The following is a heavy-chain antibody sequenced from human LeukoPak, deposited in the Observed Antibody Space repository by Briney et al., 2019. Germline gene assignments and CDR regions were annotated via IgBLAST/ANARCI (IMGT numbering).Heavy chain of an antibody. J-gene: IGHJ3*02. CDR2: ISWDGGST. CDR1: GFTFDDYA. D-gene: IGHD2-8*02. CDR3: VSLTGHDAFDI. V-gene: IGHV3-43D*04. Sequence: PGGSLRLSCAASGFTFDDYAMHWVRQAPGKGLEWVSLISWDGGSTYYADSVKGRLTISRDNAKNTLYLEMNSLTVEDTAVYYCVSLTGHDAFDIWGQGTMVTVSS.